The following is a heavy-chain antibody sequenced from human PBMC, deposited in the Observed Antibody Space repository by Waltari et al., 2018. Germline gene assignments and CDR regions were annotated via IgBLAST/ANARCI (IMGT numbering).Heavy chain of an antibody. CDR1: GFTFSSYS. CDR2: ISSSSSTI. CDR3: AGDSYYDFWSGYYTRRQHDAFDI. D-gene: IGHD3-3*01. V-gene: IGHV3-48*01. J-gene: IGHJ3*02. Sequence: EVQLVESGGGLVQPGGSLRLSCAASGFTFSSYSMNWVRQAPGTGLEWVSYISSSSSTIYYADSVKGRFTIARDNAKNSLYLQMNSLRAEDTAVYYCAGDSYYDFWSGYYTRRQHDAFDIWGQGTMVTVSS.